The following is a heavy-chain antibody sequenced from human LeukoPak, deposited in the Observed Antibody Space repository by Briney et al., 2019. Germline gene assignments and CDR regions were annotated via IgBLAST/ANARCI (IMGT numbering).Heavy chain of an antibody. CDR3: ARAIYDFWSGYPHHLDY. V-gene: IGHV4-4*02. D-gene: IGHD3-3*01. J-gene: IGHJ4*02. CDR1: GGSISSNNW. CDR2: IYHSGIT. Sequence: SGTLSLTCAVSGGSISSNNWWSWVRQPPGKGLEWIGEIYHSGITSYNPSLKSRVTISVDTSKNQFSLKLSSVTAADTAVYYRARAIYDFWSGYPHHLDYWGQGTLVTVSS.